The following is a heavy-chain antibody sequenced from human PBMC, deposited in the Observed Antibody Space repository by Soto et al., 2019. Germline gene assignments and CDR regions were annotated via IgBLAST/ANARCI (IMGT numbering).Heavy chain of an antibody. J-gene: IGHJ6*03. CDR1: GGSFSGYY. CDR3: AKGYDYLYYYYMDV. Sequence: PSETLSLTCAVYGGSFSGYYWSWIRQPPGKGLEWIGEINHSGSANYNPSLKSRVTISVDTSKNQFSLKLSSVTAADTAVYYCAKGYDYLYYYYMDVWGKGTTVTVSS. V-gene: IGHV4-34*01. D-gene: IGHD5-18*01. CDR2: INHSGSA.